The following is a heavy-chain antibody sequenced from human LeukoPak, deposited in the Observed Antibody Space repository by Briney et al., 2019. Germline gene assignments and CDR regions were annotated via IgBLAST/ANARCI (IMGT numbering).Heavy chain of an antibody. CDR3: ARDPTRSGYYYDSSGSDWFDP. D-gene: IGHD3-22*01. Sequence: ASVKVSCKASGGTFSNYAINWVRQAPGQGLEWMGGIIPMFGTANYAQKFQGRVTITADKSTSTAYMELSSLRSEDTAVYYCARDPTRSGYYYDSSGSDWFDPWGQGTLVTVSS. J-gene: IGHJ5*02. V-gene: IGHV1-69*06. CDR2: IIPMFGTA. CDR1: GGTFSNYA.